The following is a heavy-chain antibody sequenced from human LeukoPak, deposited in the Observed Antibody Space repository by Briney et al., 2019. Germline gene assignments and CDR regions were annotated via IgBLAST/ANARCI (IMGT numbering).Heavy chain of an antibody. D-gene: IGHD6-13*01. Sequence: GASVKVSCKASGYTFTSYGISWVRQAPGQGLEWMGWISAYNNNTNYAQKLQGRVTMTTDTSTSTAYMELSSLRSEDTAVYYCATPKGVAAADPFHFDYWGQGTLVTVSS. CDR2: ISAYNNNT. CDR1: GYTFTSYG. J-gene: IGHJ4*02. CDR3: ATPKGVAAADPFHFDY. V-gene: IGHV1-18*01.